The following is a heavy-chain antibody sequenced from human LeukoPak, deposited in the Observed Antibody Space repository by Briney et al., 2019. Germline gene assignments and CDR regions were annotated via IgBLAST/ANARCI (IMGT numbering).Heavy chain of an antibody. V-gene: IGHV3-30*18. Sequence: GGSLRLSCAASGFTFSSYGMHWVRQAPGKGLEWVAVISYDGSNKYYADSVKGRFTISRDNSKNTLYLQMNSLRAEDTAVYYYAKDRPSSSSLGDYWGQGTLVTVSS. CDR2: ISYDGSNK. D-gene: IGHD6-6*01. J-gene: IGHJ4*02. CDR3: AKDRPSSSSLGDY. CDR1: GFTFSSYG.